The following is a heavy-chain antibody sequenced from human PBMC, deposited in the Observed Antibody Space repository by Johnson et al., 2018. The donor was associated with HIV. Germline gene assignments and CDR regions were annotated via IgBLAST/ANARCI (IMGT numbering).Heavy chain of an antibody. V-gene: IGHV3-9*01. Sequence: DVQVVESGGGLVQPGRSLRLSCATAGFSFDDYAMHWVRQPPGKGLEWVSGLSWNSASIGYADSVKGRFTISRDNAKISLYLQMNSLRGEDTALYYCANGGTENWNAAMDAFHIWGQGTVVIVSS. CDR2: LSWNSASI. CDR1: GFSFDDYA. J-gene: IGHJ3*02. D-gene: IGHD1-1*01. CDR3: ANGGTENWNAAMDAFHI.